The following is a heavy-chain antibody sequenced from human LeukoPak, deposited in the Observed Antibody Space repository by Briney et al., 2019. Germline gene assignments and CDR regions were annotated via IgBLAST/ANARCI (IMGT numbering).Heavy chain of an antibody. CDR2: IYISGST. CDR3: ARVAREHFLEYYFDQ. CDR1: GGSISSYY. D-gene: IGHD1/OR15-1a*01. J-gene: IGHJ4*02. V-gene: IGHV4-4*07. Sequence: SETLSLTCTVSGGSISSYYWSWIRQPAGKGLEWIGRIYISGSTHYNPSLKSRVTMSVDTSKNQFSLKLSSVTAADTAVYYCARVAREHFLEYYFDQWGQGTLVTVSS.